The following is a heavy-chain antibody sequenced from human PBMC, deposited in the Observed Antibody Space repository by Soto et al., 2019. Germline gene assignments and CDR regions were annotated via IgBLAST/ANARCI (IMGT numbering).Heavy chain of an antibody. Sequence: QITLKESGPTLVKPTQTLTLTCTFSGFSLSTSGVGVGWIRQPPGKALEWLALIYWDDDKRYSPSLKSRLTITKDTSKTQVVLTRTNMDPVDTATYYCAHSLIGYYYDSSGSNWFDPWGQGTLVTVSS. CDR3: AHSLIGYYYDSSGSNWFDP. V-gene: IGHV2-5*02. D-gene: IGHD3-22*01. CDR2: IYWDDDK. CDR1: GFSLSTSGVG. J-gene: IGHJ5*02.